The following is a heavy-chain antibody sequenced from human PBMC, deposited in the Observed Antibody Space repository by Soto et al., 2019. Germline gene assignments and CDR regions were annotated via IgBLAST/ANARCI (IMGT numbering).Heavy chain of an antibody. CDR3: ARVAGVAYCGGDCYHFDY. CDR2: TYYRSKWYN. Sequence: SQTLSLTCAISGDSVSSNSGAWNWIRQSPSRGLEWLGRTYYRSKWYNDYAVSVRSRITINPDTSKNQLSLQLNSVTAADTAVYYCARVAGVAYCGGDCYHFDYWGQGTLVTVSS. D-gene: IGHD2-21*02. V-gene: IGHV6-1*01. CDR1: GDSVSSNSGA. J-gene: IGHJ4*02.